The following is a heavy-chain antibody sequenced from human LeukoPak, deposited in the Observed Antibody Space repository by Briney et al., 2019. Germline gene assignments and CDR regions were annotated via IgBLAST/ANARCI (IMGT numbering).Heavy chain of an antibody. J-gene: IGHJ4*02. CDR3: ARAAGSWGDSAFYY. D-gene: IGHD2-21*02. CDR2: IYSGGST. CDR1: GFPDSSNY. V-gene: IGHV3-53*04. Sequence: GGPLRLPCAASGFPDSSNYMRGVPHAPGEGVEGVSDIYSGGSTYYADSVEGRFTISRHNSKNTLYLQMNSLRAEDTAVYYCARAAGSWGDSAFYYWGQGTLVTVSS.